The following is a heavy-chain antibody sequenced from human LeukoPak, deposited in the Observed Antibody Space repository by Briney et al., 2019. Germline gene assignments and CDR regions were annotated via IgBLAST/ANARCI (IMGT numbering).Heavy chain of an antibody. CDR3: ARYKEILRFLEGGRPGAFDI. CDR2: ISGSSSSI. V-gene: IGHV3-21*01. CDR1: GFTFSSYR. J-gene: IGHJ3*02. D-gene: IGHD3-3*01. Sequence: PVGSLRLSCAASGFTFSSYRMNWVRQAAGKGLKWCSSISGSSSSIYYAVSVKGRFTISRANAKTSLYLPMQSLRAEDTAVYYCARYKEILRFLEGGRPGAFDIWGQGTMVTVSS.